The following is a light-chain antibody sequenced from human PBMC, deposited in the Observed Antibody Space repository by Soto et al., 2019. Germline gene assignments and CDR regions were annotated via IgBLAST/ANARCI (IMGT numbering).Light chain of an antibody. CDR3: QHLNIYPLT. V-gene: IGKV1-9*01. J-gene: IGKJ3*01. Sequence: DIQLTQSPSFLSASDGDRVTITCRASQGVHIHLAWYQQKPGKAPKLLIDSASSLQSGVPSRFSSSGSRKVFLPIISSQHAEDVATYYCQHLNIYPLTFGPGTRVDIK. CDR1: QGVHIH. CDR2: SAS.